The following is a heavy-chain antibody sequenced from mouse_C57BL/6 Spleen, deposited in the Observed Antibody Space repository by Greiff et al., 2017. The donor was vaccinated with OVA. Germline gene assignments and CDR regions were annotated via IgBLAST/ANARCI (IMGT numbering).Heavy chain of an antibody. CDR2: ISYDGSN. V-gene: IGHV3-6*01. J-gene: IGHJ3*01. CDR1: GYSITSGYY. D-gene: IGHD2-4*01. CDR3: ARGKGNYDAFAY. Sequence: EVQLQQSGPGLVKPSQSLSLTCSVTGYSITSGYYWNWIRQFPGNKLEWMGYISYDGSNNYNPSLKNRISITRDTSKNQFFLKLNSVTTEDTATYYCARGKGNYDAFAYWGQGTLVTVSA.